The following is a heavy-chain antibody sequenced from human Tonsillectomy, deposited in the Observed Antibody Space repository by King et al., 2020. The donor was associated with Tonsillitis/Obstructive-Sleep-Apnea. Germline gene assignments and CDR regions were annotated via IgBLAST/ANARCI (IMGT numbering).Heavy chain of an antibody. CDR3: ARGGYYDFYGLDV. J-gene: IGHJ6*02. CDR1: GGSISSGGYY. D-gene: IGHD3-3*01. V-gene: IGHV4-31*03. CDR2: IYYSGSP. Sequence: VQLQESGPGLVKPSQTLFLTCTVSGGSISSGGYYWRWIRQLPGKGLEWIGYIYYSGSPYFNPSLKSRVTISVDTSKNQFSLKLSSVTAADTAVYYCARGGYYDFYGLDVWGQGTTVTVSS.